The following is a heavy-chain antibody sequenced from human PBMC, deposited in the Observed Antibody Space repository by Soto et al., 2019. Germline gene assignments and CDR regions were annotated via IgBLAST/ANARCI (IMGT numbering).Heavy chain of an antibody. CDR2: INPSGGST. D-gene: IGHD6-6*01. CDR3: ARPAGRLANWFDP. J-gene: IGHJ5*02. CDR1: GYTFTDYR. Sequence: QVQLVQSGVEVKKPGASVKVSCKASGYTFTDYRMIRVRQAPGQGLEWMGIINPSGGSTNYAPNFQGRVTLTRDSFTSTVYMELSNLRSEDTAVYYCARPAGRLANWFDPWGQGTLVTVSS. V-gene: IGHV1-46*01.